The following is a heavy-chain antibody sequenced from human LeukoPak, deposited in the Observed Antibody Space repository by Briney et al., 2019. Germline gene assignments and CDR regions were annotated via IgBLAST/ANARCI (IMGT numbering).Heavy chain of an antibody. V-gene: IGHV3-23*01. CDR3: ARVAGWHWFDP. CDR1: GFTFSSYG. CDR2: IRPSGDNT. D-gene: IGHD6-19*01. Sequence: GGALRLSCAASGFTFSSYGMTWVRQAPGRGLEWVSSIRPSGDNTYYGDSVKGRFTISRDNSKNTVYQQMNNMRVDDTAIYYCARVAGWHWFDPWGQGTLVTVSS. J-gene: IGHJ5*02.